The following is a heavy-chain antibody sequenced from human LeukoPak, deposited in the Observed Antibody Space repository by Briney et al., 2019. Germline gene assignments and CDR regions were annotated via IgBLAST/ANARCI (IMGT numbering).Heavy chain of an antibody. CDR3: ASTQYYYDSSGYLN. V-gene: IGHV4-34*01. J-gene: IGHJ4*02. D-gene: IGHD3-22*01. Sequence: SETLSLTCAVYGGSFSGYHWSWIRQPPGKGLEWIGEIDHSGSTNYNPSLKSRVTISVDTSKNQFSLKLSSVTAADTAVYYCASTQYYYDSSGYLNWGQGTLVTVSS. CDR1: GGSFSGYH. CDR2: IDHSGST.